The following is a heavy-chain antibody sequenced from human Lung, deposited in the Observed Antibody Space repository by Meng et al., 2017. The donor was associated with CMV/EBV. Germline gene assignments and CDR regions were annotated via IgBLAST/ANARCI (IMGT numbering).Heavy chain of an antibody. CDR1: GFSFSSYA. V-gene: IGHV3-30-3*01. CDR2: VSHEGGTK. CDR3: ARTVVSASRPNYYYGMDV. Sequence: GGSLRLXXVVSGFSFSSYAMHWVRQAPGKGLEWVAVVSHEGGTKYYAESVKGRFTVSRDNSRDTLYLQMNSLTTEDTAVYYCARTVVSASRPNYYYGMDVWGQGXTVTVSS. J-gene: IGHJ6*02. D-gene: IGHD6-6*01.